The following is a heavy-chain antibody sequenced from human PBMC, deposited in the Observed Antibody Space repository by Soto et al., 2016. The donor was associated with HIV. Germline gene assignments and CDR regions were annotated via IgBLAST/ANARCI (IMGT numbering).Heavy chain of an antibody. CDR3: TREGYYWNTDYYYMDV. D-gene: IGHD1-20*01. J-gene: IGHJ6*03. Sequence: VQLVESGGGVVQPGRSLRLSCVASRFTFSTYGMHWVRQAPGKGPEWVSFISYDGSDKYYADSVKGRFTISRDNARNSLYLQMNSLRIEDTAVYYCTREGYYWNTDYYYMDVWGKGTTVTVSS. CDR2: ISYDGSDK. V-gene: IGHV3-30*04. CDR1: RFTFSTYG.